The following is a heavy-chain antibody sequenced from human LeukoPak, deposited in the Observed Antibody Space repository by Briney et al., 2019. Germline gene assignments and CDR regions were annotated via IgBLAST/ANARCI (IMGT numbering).Heavy chain of an antibody. D-gene: IGHD3-3*01. CDR3: AKESTTYYDFWSVPIKEIDY. Sequence: SETLSLTCAVYGGSFSGYYWSWIRQPPGKGLEWIGEINHSGSTNYNPSLKSQVTISVDTSKNQFSLKLSSVTAADTAVYYCAKESTTYYDFWSVPIKEIDYWGQGTLVTVSS. J-gene: IGHJ4*02. CDR2: INHSGST. V-gene: IGHV4-34*01. CDR1: GGSFSGYY.